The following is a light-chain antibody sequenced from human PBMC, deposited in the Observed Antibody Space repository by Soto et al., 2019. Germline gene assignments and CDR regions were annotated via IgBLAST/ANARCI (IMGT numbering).Light chain of an antibody. J-gene: IGLJ3*02. CDR2: SNN. V-gene: IGLV1-44*01. CDR3: AAWDDSLNGWV. CDR1: SSNIGSST. Sequence: QLVLTQPPSASGTPGQRVTISCSGSSSNIGSSTVNWYQQLPGTAPKLLIYSNNQRPSGVPDRFSGSKSGTSASLAISGLQSEDETDYYCAAWDDSLNGWVFGGGTKLTVL.